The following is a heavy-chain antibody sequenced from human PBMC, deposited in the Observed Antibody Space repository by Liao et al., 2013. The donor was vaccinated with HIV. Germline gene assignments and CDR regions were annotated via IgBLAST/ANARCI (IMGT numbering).Heavy chain of an antibody. CDR1: GDLIRRDNYY. V-gene: IGHV4-61*02. CDR2: IYTGMSTTGTT. J-gene: IGHJ3*02. Sequence: QVRLQESGPGLVKPSQTLSLTCTVSGDLIRRDNYYWTWIRQPAGRGLEWIGHIYTGMSTTGTTNYNPSLKSRVTISVDTSKNQFSLKLSSVTAADTAVYYCARGRRQLWPRGAFDIWGQGTMVTVSS. CDR3: ARGRRQLWPRGAFDI. D-gene: IGHD5-18*01.